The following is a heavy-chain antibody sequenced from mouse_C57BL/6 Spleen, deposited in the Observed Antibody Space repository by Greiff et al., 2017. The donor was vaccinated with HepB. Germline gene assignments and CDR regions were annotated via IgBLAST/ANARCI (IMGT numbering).Heavy chain of an antibody. CDR2: ISDGGSYT. J-gene: IGHJ1*03. Sequence: EVKLVESGGGLVKPGGSLKLSCAASGFTFSSYAMSWVRQTPEKRLEWVETISDGGSYTYYPDNVKGRFTISRDNAKNNLYLQMSHLKSEDTAMYYCARDDGLGPYWYFDVWGTGTTVTVSS. D-gene: IGHD4-1*01. V-gene: IGHV5-4*01. CDR3: ARDDGLGPYWYFDV. CDR1: GFTFSSYA.